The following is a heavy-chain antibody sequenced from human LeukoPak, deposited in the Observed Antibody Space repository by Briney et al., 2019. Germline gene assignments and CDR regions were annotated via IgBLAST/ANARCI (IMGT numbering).Heavy chain of an antibody. CDR3: ARHQRGSGWYYYYGMDV. V-gene: IGHV4-59*08. CDR1: GGSFSGYY. J-gene: IGHJ6*02. CDR2: IYYSGST. Sequence: SETLSLTCAVYGGSFSGYYWSWIRQPPGKGLEWIGYIYYSGSTNYNPSLKSRVTISVDTSKNQFSLKLSSVTAADTAVYYCARHQRGSGWYYYYGMDVWGQGTTVTVSS. D-gene: IGHD6-19*01.